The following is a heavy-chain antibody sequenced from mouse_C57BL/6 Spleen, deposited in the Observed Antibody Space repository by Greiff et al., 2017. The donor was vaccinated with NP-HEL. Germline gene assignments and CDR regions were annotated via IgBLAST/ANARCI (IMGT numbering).Heavy chain of an antibody. D-gene: IGHD1-1*02. Sequence: VQLKQSGPGLVKPSQSLSLTCSVTGYSITSGYYWNWIRQFPGNKLAWMGYISYDGSTKYNPSLKNRISITRDTSKNQFFLKLNSVTTEDTATYYCARGGPYYFDYWGQGTTLTVSS. J-gene: IGHJ2*01. CDR1: GYSITSGYY. CDR2: ISYDGST. V-gene: IGHV3-6*01. CDR3: ARGGPYYFDY.